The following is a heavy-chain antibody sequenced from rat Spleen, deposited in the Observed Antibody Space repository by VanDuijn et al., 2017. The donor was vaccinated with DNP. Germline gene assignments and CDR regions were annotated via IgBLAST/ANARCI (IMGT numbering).Heavy chain of an antibody. J-gene: IGHJ3*01. V-gene: IGHV5-31*01. Sequence: EVQLVESGGVLVQPGRSLKLSCVASGFTFNYYWMAWIRQVPGKGLEWVAAITSSGGSTYYRHSVKGRFTISRDNANHTLYLQMDSLRSEDTATYYCATSPGPNWFAYWGQGTLVTVSS. CDR1: GFTFNYYW. CDR3: ATSPGPNWFAY. CDR2: ITSSGGST. D-gene: IGHD1-4*01.